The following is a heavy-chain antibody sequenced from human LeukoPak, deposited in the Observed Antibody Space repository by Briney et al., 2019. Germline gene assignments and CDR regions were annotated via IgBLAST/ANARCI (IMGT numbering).Heavy chain of an antibody. J-gene: IGHJ4*02. CDR1: GFTFSSYA. V-gene: IGHV3-30-3*01. CDR3: AKDHRSGSYLDY. Sequence: GGSLRLSCAASGFTFSSYAMHWVRQAPGKGLEWVAVISYDGSNKYYADSVKGRFTISRDNSKNTLYLQMNSLRAEDTAVYCCAKDHRSGSYLDYWGQGTLVTVSS. D-gene: IGHD1-26*01. CDR2: ISYDGSNK.